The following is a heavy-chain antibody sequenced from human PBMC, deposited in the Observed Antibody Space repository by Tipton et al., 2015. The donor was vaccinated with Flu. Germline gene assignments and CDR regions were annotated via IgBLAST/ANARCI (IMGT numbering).Heavy chain of an antibody. CDR2: IYPSGSA. J-gene: IGHJ3*02. CDR1: GGSISRGSYY. Sequence: LRLSCTVSGGSISRGSYYWSWIRQPAGKGLEWIGLIYPSGSANYNPSLKSRVTISVDTSKDQFSLSLTSVTAADTAVYYCVRDRGHGFDTWGQGTRVTVSS. CDR3: VRDRGHGFDT. V-gene: IGHV4-61*02. D-gene: IGHD3-10*01.